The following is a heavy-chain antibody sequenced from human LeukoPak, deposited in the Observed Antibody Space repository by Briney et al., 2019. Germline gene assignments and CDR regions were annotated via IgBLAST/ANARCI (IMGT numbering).Heavy chain of an antibody. CDR1: GFTFSTYT. CDR2: LSGGDDYT. V-gene: IGHV3-23*01. Sequence: GGSLRLSCAASGFTFSTYTMSWVRRAPGKGLEWVSALSGGDDYTYYADSVKGRFTISRDNSKDTLYLHLNSLRADDTAVYHCAKEVLDYEIPYWYFDLWGRGTLVTVSS. D-gene: IGHD4-17*01. J-gene: IGHJ2*01. CDR3: AKEVLDYEIPYWYFDL.